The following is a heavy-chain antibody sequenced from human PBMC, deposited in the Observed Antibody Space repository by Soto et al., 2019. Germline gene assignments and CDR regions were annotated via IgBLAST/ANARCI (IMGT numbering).Heavy chain of an antibody. CDR3: ARVPIGAGGYYYYYGMDV. Sequence: ASVKVSCKASGGTFSSYAISWVRQAPGQGLEWMGGIIPIFGTANYAQKFQGRVTITADESTSTAYMELSSLRSEDTAVYYCARVPIGAGGYYYYYGMDVWGQGTTVTVSS. V-gene: IGHV1-69*13. D-gene: IGHD3-16*01. J-gene: IGHJ6*02. CDR2: IIPIFGTA. CDR1: GGTFSSYA.